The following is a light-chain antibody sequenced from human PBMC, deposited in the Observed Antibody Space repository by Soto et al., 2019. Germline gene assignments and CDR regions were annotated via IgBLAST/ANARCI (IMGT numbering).Light chain of an antibody. J-gene: IGKJ1*01. CDR1: QSISSW. V-gene: IGKV1-5*01. Sequence: DLQMTQTPSTLSASVGDRLTITCRASQSISSWLAWYQQKPGKXPKXXIYDASSLESGVPSRFSGSGSGTEFTLTTSSLQSEDCALYYCQQYKNWPRTFGQGTKVDIK. CDR3: QQYKNWPRT. CDR2: DAS.